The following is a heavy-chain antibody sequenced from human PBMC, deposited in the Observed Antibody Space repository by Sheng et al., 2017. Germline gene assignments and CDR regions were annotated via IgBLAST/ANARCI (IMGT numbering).Heavy chain of an antibody. Sequence: QVQLVQSGAEVKKPGSSVKVSCKASGGTFSSYAISWVRQAPGQGLEWMGGIIPIFGTANYAQKFQGRVTITTDESTSTAYMELSSLRSEDTAVYYCASFEYSSPRGYYYYYMDVWGKGTTVTVSS. CDR3: ASFEYSSPRGYYYYYMDV. D-gene: IGHD6-6*01. J-gene: IGHJ6*03. CDR1: GGTFSSYA. V-gene: IGHV1-69*05. CDR2: IIPIFGTA.